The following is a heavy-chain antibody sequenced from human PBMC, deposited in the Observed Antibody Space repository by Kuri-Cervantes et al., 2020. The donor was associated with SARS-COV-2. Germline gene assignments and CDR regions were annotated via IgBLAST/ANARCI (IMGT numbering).Heavy chain of an antibody. D-gene: IGHD5-12*01. V-gene: IGHV3-11*06. CDR3: ARGSSGYDLTFDY. Sequence: GESLKISCAAPGFSFRNYNMNWIRQAPGKGLEWVSYISSSSSYTNYADSVKGRFIISRDNAKNSLYLQMNSLRAEDTAVYYCARGSSGYDLTFDYWGQGTLVTVSS. CDR2: ISSSSSYT. J-gene: IGHJ4*02. CDR1: GFSFRNYN.